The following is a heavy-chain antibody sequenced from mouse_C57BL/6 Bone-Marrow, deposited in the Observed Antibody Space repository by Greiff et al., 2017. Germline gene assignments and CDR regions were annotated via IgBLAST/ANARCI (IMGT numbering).Heavy chain of an antibody. CDR2: IDPSDSYT. D-gene: IGHD2-4*01. V-gene: IGHV1-69*01. CDR1: GYTFTSYW. J-gene: IGHJ2*01. Sequence: VQLQQPGAELVMPGASVKLSCKASGYTFTSYWMHWVKQRPGQGLEWIGEIDPSDSYTNYNQKFKGKSTLTVDKSSSTSYMQLISLTSEDSAVYYCARARLRRYFAYWGQGTTLTVSS. CDR3: ARARLRRYFAY.